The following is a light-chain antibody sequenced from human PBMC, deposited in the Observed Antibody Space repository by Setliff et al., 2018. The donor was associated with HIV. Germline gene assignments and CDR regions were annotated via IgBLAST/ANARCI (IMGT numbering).Light chain of an antibody. J-gene: IGLJ1*01. CDR1: SSDVGGYNY. Sequence: QSALTQPASVSGSPGQSITISCTGTSSDVGGYNYVSWYQQHPGKAPKLMIYEVNNRPSGVSNRFSGSKSGSTASLTISGLQAEDEADYYCTSYTRDNTITRVFGTGTKVTV. V-gene: IGLV2-14*03. CDR3: TSYTRDNTITRV. CDR2: EVN.